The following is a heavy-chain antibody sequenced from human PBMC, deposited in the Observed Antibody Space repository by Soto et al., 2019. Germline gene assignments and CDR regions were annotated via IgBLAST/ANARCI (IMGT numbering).Heavy chain of an antibody. V-gene: IGHV4-59*01. CDR3: ARSHSSSWPNYDYLEV. CDR2: IYYSGST. Sequence: ETLSLTCTVSGGSISSYYWSWIRQPPGKGLEWIGYIYYSGSTNYNPSLKSRVTISVDTSKNQFSLKLSSVTAADTAVYYCARSHSSSWPNYDYLEVWGKGTTETGS. D-gene: IGHD6-13*01. J-gene: IGHJ6*03. CDR1: GGSISSYY.